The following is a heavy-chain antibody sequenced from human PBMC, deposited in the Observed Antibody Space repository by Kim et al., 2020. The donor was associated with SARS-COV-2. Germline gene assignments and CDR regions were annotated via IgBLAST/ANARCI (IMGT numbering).Heavy chain of an antibody. CDR3: AREAVAGSFDH. CDR2: NT. D-gene: IGHD6-19*01. J-gene: IGHJ4*02. V-gene: IGHV1-3*01. Sequence: NTSYSQKSQARVSITRDTSATTAYLELSGLRSEDTAVYYCAREAVAGSFDHWGQGTLVTVSS.